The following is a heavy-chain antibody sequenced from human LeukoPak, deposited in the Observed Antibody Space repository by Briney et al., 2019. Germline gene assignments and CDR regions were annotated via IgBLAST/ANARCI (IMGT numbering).Heavy chain of an antibody. D-gene: IGHD4-17*01. J-gene: IGHJ4*02. V-gene: IGHV3-66*01. CDR3: ARGFRSVTSWGYFDY. CDR1: GFTVSTNY. CDR2: IYSGGGT. Sequence: GGSLRLSCAASGFTVSTNYMSWVRQAPGKGLEWVSLIYSGGGTYYADSVKGRFTISRDNSRNTLSLQMNSLRVDDTAVYYCARGFRSVTSWGYFDYWGQGALVTVSS.